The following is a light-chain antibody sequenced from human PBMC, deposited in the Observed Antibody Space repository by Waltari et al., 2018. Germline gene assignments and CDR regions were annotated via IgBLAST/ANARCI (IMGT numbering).Light chain of an antibody. J-gene: IGLJ2*01. V-gene: IGLV3-1*01. Sequence: SYELTQPPSVSVSAGQTSDIMCSGDALGIKYVNWYQQRPGQSPVLVIYQDDKRPSGVPERFSGSNFGKTATLTSSGNQTMDEGDYYCQAWDSGTVVFGGGTKLAVL. CDR1: ALGIKY. CDR2: QDD. CDR3: QAWDSGTVV.